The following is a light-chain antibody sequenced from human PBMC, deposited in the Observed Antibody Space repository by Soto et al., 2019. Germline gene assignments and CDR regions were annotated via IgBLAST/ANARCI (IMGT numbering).Light chain of an antibody. J-gene: IGKJ1*01. Sequence: EIVMTQSPATLSVSPGERATLYCRASQSVSSNLAWYKQKHGKANRLLIYGASTRDSGVPARFSGIGSGKEFTLTIIILQSEDFAVYYCQHYNNWPPWTFGQGTKVDIK. CDR3: QHYNNWPPWT. V-gene: IGKV3-15*01. CDR2: GAS. CDR1: QSVSSN.